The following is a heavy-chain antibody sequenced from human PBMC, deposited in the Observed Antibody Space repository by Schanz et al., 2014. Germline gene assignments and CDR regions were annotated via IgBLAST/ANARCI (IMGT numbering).Heavy chain of an antibody. CDR3: AKIRYDSSGYYLPYYGMDV. CDR2: ISGLGEAT. V-gene: IGHV3-23*04. Sequence: VHLVESGGGVVQPGRSLRLSCAASGFTFSSYAMNWVRQAPGKGLEWVSTISGLGEATFYSDSVKGRFTVSRDNSKNTVYLQMNSLRAEDTAVYYCAKIRYDSSGYYLPYYGMDVWGQGTTVIVSS. D-gene: IGHD3-22*01. CDR1: GFTFSSYA. J-gene: IGHJ6*02.